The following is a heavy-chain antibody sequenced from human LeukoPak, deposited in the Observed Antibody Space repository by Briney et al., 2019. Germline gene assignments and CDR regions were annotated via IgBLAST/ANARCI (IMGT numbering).Heavy chain of an antibody. Sequence: PSETLSLTCTVSGASISSHNYYWGWIRQPPGKGLEWIGSIYYSGNTYYNASLKSQVSISIDTSKNQFSLKLTSVTAADTAVYYCATGQRRLGYSGYDEIESFDYWGQGTLVTVSS. J-gene: IGHJ4*02. D-gene: IGHD5-12*01. CDR3: ATGQRRLGYSGYDEIESFDY. V-gene: IGHV4-39*01. CDR1: GASISSHNYY. CDR2: IYYSGNT.